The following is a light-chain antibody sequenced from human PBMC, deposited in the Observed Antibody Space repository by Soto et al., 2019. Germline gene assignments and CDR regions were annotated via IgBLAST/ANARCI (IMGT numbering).Light chain of an antibody. Sequence: QSVLTRPASVSGSPGQSITISCTGTSSDVGGYNYVSWYQQYPGKAPKLMIYDVSNRPSGVSNRFSGSKSGNTASLTISGLQAEDEADYYCSSYTISNTLVFGSGTKLTVL. CDR1: SSDVGGYNY. V-gene: IGLV2-14*01. CDR2: DVS. J-gene: IGLJ1*01. CDR3: SSYTISNTLV.